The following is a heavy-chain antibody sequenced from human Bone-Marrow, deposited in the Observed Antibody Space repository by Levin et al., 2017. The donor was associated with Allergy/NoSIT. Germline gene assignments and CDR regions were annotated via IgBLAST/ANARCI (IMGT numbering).Heavy chain of an antibody. Sequence: SCTTSGFTFEDYTMHWVRQAPGKGLEWVSLIAWDGGDTYYADSVKGRFTISRDNSKNSLYLQLNSLKTEDTALYYCAKPHYYDGSGYPFDYWGQGTLVTVSS. D-gene: IGHD3-22*01. CDR3: AKPHYYDGSGYPFDY. J-gene: IGHJ4*02. CDR2: IAWDGGDT. V-gene: IGHV3-43*01. CDR1: GFTFEDYT.